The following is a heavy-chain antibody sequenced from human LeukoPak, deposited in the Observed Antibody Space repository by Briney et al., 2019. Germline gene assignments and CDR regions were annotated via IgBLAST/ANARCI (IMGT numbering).Heavy chain of an antibody. J-gene: IGHJ5*02. CDR3: ARGQVPAARGYNWFDP. CDR2: INARGDT. D-gene: IGHD2-2*01. V-gene: IGHV4-34*01. CDR1: GWSFNDYY. Sequence: SETLSLTCAVYGWSFNDYYWNWIRQPLGKGLEWIAEINARGDTNYNPSLKSRVTISVDTSKKQFSLGLTSMIAADTALYYCARGQVPAARGYNWFDPWGQGTLVTVSS.